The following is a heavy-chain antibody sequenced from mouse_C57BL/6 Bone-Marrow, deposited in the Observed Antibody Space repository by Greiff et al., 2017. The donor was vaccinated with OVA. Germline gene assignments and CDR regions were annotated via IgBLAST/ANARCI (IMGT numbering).Heavy chain of an antibody. CDR1: GFTFSSYG. Sequence: EVKLVESGGDLVKPGGSLKLSCAASGFTFSSYGMSWVRQTPDKRLEWVATISSGGSYTYYPDSVKGRVTISRDNAKNTLYLQMSSLKSEDTAMYYCARLYEYDWFAYWGQGTLVTVSA. V-gene: IGHV5-6*01. J-gene: IGHJ3*01. CDR2: ISSGGSYT. CDR3: ARLYEYDWFAY. D-gene: IGHD2-4*01.